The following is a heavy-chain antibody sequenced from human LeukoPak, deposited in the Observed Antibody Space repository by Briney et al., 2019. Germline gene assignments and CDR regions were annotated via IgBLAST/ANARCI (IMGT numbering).Heavy chain of an antibody. CDR1: GDSISSSSSY. V-gene: IGHV4-39*03. CDR3: XXXXXXXXSSGPAGGYFDY. CDR2: IYYSGST. J-gene: IGHJ4*02. Sequence: PSETLSLTCSVSGDSISSSSSYWGWIRQPPGKGLEWIGSIYYSGSTYYNTSLKSRVTISVDTSKNQFSLKLNSVTAADTAVYXXXXXXXXXXSSGPAGGYFDYWGQGTLVTVSS. D-gene: IGHD3-22*01.